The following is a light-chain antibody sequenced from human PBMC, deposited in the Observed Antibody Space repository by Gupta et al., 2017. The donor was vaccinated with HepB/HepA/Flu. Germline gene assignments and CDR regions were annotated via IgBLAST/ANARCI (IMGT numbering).Light chain of an antibody. CDR1: QVIGND. J-gene: IGKJ1*01. CDR3: LQCNGFPRT. Sequence: DIRMTQSPSSLSASVGDRVTITCRASQVIGNDLGWYQQKPGTAPKRLIYAASSLYSGVPSRFSGSGSGTEFTLTISSLQPEDFATYYCLQCNGFPRTFGQGTKVEI. V-gene: IGKV1-17*01. CDR2: AAS.